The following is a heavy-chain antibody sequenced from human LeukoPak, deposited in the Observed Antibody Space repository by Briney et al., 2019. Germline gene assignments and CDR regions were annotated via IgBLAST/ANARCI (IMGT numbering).Heavy chain of an antibody. D-gene: IGHD3-3*01. V-gene: IGHV1-18*01. CDR2: ISAYNGNT. J-gene: IGHJ6*02. CDR3: ARERKRFLEQGYYYYGMDV. Sequence: ASVKVSCEASRYTLTNYGVSWVRQAPGQGLEWMGWISAYNGNTNYAQKLQGRVTMTTDTSTSTAYMELRSLRSDDTAVYYCARERKRFLEQGYYYYGMDVWGQGTTVTVSS. CDR1: RYTLTNYG.